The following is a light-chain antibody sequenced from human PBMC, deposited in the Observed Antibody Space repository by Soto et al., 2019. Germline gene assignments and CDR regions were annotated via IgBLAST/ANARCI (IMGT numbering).Light chain of an antibody. CDR1: QSISST. J-gene: IGKJ1*01. V-gene: IGKV3-15*01. Sequence: EIVMTQSPATLSVSPGERATLSCRASQSISSTLAWYQQKPGQAPRLLIYGASTRATGIPARFSGSGSGTEFPLTISSLQSEDFAVYYCQQNNHWPPWTFGQGTKVEIK. CDR2: GAS. CDR3: QQNNHWPPWT.